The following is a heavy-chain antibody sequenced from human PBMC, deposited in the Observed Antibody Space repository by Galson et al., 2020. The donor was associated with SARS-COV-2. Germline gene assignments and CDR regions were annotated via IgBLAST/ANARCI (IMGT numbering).Heavy chain of an antibody. V-gene: IGHV3-48*03. CDR3: ARGPLSPFEH. J-gene: IGHJ4*02. CDR2: ISYGSTI. Sequence: TGGSLRLSCEASGFTLSSYEMNWVRQAPEKGLEWVSYISYGSTIFYADSVKGRFTVSRDNAKNSVFLQMNSLRDEDTAVYYCARGPLSPFEHWGQGTLVTVSS. CDR1: GFTLSSYE.